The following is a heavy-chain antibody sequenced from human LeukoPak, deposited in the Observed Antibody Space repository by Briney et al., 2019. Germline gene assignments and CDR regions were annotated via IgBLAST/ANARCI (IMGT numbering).Heavy chain of an antibody. CDR3: AKDPGASVSGFYMDV. D-gene: IGHD2-8*02. J-gene: IGHJ6*03. Sequence: PGGSLRLSCAAYGFTFRNYGMHWVRQATGKGLEWVSFIWSDGNNRFYADSVKGRFTISRDNSKNMLYLQMDTLRAEDTALYYCAKDPGASVSGFYMDVWGKGTTVIVSS. V-gene: IGHV3-30*02. CDR1: GFTFRNYG. CDR2: IWSDGNNR.